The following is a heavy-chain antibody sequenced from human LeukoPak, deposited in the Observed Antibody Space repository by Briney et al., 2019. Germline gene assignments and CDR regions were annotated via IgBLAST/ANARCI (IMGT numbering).Heavy chain of an antibody. J-gene: IGHJ4*02. CDR1: GFTFSSYW. Sequence: GGSLRLSCAASGFTFSSYWMSWVRQAPGKGLERVANIKQDGSEKYYVDSVKGRFTISRDSAKNSLYLQMNSLRAEDTAVYYCARDSWELLEYYFDYWGQGTLVTVSS. V-gene: IGHV3-7*01. CDR2: IKQDGSEK. CDR3: ARDSWELLEYYFDY. D-gene: IGHD1-26*01.